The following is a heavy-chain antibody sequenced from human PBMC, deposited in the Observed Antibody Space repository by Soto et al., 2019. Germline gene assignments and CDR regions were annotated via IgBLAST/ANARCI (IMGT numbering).Heavy chain of an antibody. Sequence: SGPTLVNPTQTLTLTCTFSGFSLSTSGMRVSWIRQPPGKALEWLARIDWDDDKFYSTSLKTRLTISKDTSKNQVVLTMTNMDPVDTATYYCARGSYCSSTSCHDWFDPWGQGTLVTVSS. V-gene: IGHV2-70*04. J-gene: IGHJ5*02. D-gene: IGHD2-2*01. CDR1: GFSLSTSGMR. CDR2: IDWDDDK. CDR3: ARGSYCSSTSCHDWFDP.